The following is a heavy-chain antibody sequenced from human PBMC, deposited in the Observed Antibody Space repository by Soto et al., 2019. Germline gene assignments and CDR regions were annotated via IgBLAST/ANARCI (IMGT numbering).Heavy chain of an antibody. D-gene: IGHD2-15*01. CDR2: IFHSGTT. V-gene: IGHV4-4*02. CDR1: GASISSTNC. J-gene: IGHJ4*02. CDR3: ARHIAVPTTRGFDY. Sequence: QVQLQESGPGLVKPSGTLSLTCAVSGASISSTNCWSWVRRAPGEGLEWIGEIFHSGTTTFNLSLKSRVIISMDTSSNQLSLRLDSVTAADTAVYFCARHIAVPTTRGFDYWGQGTLVTVSS.